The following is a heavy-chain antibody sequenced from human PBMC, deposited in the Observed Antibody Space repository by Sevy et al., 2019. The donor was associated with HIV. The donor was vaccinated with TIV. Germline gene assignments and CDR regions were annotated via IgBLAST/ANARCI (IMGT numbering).Heavy chain of an antibody. J-gene: IGHJ6*02. CDR3: TRVEGAADWGMDV. CDR1: GFTFDDYT. Sequence: CLRLSCRASGFTFDDYTMSWVRQAPGKGLEWVAFIRSKAYGGTTEYAASVKGRFTISRDESKSIAYLQMNSLKTEDTAVYYCTRVEGAADWGMDVWGQGPWSPSP. CDR2: IRSKAYGGTT. D-gene: IGHD1-26*01. V-gene: IGHV3-49*04.